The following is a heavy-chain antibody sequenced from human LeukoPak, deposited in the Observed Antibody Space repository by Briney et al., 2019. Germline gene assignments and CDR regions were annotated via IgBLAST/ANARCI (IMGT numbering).Heavy chain of an antibody. V-gene: IGHV1-2*02. J-gene: IGHJ4*02. CDR2: INHNGGGT. CDR1: GYTFTDYY. Sequence: ASVKVSCKASGYTFTDYYMHWVRQAPGQGLEWMGWINHNGGGTNYAQKFQGRVTMTRDTSISTAYMVLSRLRFDDTAVYYCAGTTGGDYEFDYWGQGTLVTVSS. D-gene: IGHD4-17*01. CDR3: AGTTGGDYEFDY.